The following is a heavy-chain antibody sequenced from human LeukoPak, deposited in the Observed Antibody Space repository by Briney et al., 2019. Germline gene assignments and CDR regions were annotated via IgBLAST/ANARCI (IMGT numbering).Heavy chain of an antibody. CDR1: GFTFSSYW. CDR3: ARGWTMVSPLDY. J-gene: IGHJ4*02. D-gene: IGHD4/OR15-4a*01. Sequence: GGSLRLSYAASGFTFSSYWIHWVRQAPGKGLVWVSRINGDGSITNYADSVKGRFTISRDNAKNTLFLQMNSLRAEDTAVYYCARGWTMVSPLDYWGQGTLVTVSS. V-gene: IGHV3-74*01. CDR2: INGDGSIT.